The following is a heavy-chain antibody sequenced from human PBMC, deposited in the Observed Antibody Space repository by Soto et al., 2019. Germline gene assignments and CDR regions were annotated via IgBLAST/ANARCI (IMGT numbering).Heavy chain of an antibody. D-gene: IGHD3-3*01. V-gene: IGHV4-34*01. J-gene: IGHJ6*02. CDR3: ARVKYYDFWSGYWYGMDV. Sequence: SETLSLTCAVYGGSFSGYYWRWIRQPPGKGLEWIGEINHRGSTNYNPSLKSRVTISVDTSKNQFSLKMSSVTAADTAVYYCARVKYYDFWSGYWYGMDVWGQGTTVT. CDR2: INHRGST. CDR1: GGSFSGYY.